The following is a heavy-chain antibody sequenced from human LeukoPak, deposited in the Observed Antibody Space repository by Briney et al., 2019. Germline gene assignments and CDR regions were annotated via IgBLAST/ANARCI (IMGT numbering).Heavy chain of an antibody. CDR3: ARVLGYCSSTSCLQYYYYGMDV. CDR2: IYYSGST. Sequence: SETLSLTCTVSGDSIRSGDHFWAWIRQSPGKGLEWIGYIYYSGSTNYNPSLKSRVTISVDTSKNQFSLKLSSVTAADTAVYYCARVLGYCSSTSCLQYYYYGMDVWGQGTTVTVSS. CDR1: GDSIRSGDHF. V-gene: IGHV4-61*08. J-gene: IGHJ6*02. D-gene: IGHD2-2*01.